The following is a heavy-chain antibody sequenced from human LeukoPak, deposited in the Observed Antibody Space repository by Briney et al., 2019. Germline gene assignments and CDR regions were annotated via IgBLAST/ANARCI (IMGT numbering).Heavy chain of an antibody. CDR3: AKGSSDYVFHFGY. Sequence: PGGSLRLSCAASGFTFSSYAMSWVRQAPGKGPEWVSAISGSGGSTYYADSVKGRFTISRDNSKNTLYLQMNSLRAEDTAVYYCAKGSSDYVFHFGYWGQGTLVTVSS. CDR1: GFTFSSYA. D-gene: IGHD3-16*01. CDR2: ISGSGGST. V-gene: IGHV3-23*01. J-gene: IGHJ4*02.